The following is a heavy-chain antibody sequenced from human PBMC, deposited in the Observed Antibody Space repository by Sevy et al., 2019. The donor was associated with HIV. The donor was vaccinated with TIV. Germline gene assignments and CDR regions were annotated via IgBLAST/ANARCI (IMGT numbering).Heavy chain of an antibody. CDR2: ISDDGSRK. CDR3: ARDRWRFLEWLRVAFDI. D-gene: IGHD3-3*01. V-gene: IGHV3-30-3*01. J-gene: IGHJ3*02. CDR1: GLSLSGYA. Sequence: GGSLSLSCKASGLSLSGYAMPWVRQAPGKGLEWVVGISDDGSRKYYVDSVKDRFTISRDNSENTLYLEMNSLRSEDTAIYYCARDRWRFLEWLRVAFDIWGQGTMVTVSS.